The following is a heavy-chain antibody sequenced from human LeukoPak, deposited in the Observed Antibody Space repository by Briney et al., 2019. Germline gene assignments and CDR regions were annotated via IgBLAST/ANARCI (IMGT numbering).Heavy chain of an antibody. J-gene: IGHJ1*01. CDR3: ATYSILNAREFRY. CDR1: GFTFSNYW. V-gene: IGHV3-7*01. D-gene: IGHD4-11*01. Sequence: GGSLRLSCVASGFTFSNYWMSWVRQAPGKGLEWVANVQHIGGETYYVDSVKGRFTISRDNAKNSVYLQMNSLGADDTAVYYCATYSILNAREFRYWGQGTLVTVTS. CDR2: VQHIGGET.